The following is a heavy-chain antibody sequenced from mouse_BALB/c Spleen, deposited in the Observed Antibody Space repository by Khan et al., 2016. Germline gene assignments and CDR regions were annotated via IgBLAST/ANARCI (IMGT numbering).Heavy chain of an antibody. CDR3: AGSSSGYWYYFDY. V-gene: IGHV3-1*02. J-gene: IGHJ2*01. Sequence: EVQLQESGPDLEKPSQSVSLTCTVTGYSITSHYSWHWIRHFPGNKVEWMGYIHYSGSTDYNPSLKSRNSITRDTAKNQFFLHLNSVTTEDTATYYCAGSSSGYWYYFDYWGQGTTLTVSS. CDR1: GYSITSHYS. D-gene: IGHD3-1*01. CDR2: IHYSGST.